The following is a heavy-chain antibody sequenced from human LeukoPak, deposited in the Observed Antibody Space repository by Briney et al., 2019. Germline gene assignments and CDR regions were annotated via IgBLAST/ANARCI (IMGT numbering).Heavy chain of an antibody. V-gene: IGHV3-7*01. D-gene: IGHD3-16*02. J-gene: IGHJ4*02. CDR2: IKQDGSEK. CDR3: ARDLSAFGGIILKYYFDY. Sequence: GGSLRLSCAASGFTFSSYWMSWVRQAPRKGLEWVANIKQDGSEKYYVDSVKGRFTISRDNAKNSLYLQMNSLRAEDTAVYYCARDLSAFGGIILKYYFDYWGQGTLVTVSS. CDR1: GFTFSSYW.